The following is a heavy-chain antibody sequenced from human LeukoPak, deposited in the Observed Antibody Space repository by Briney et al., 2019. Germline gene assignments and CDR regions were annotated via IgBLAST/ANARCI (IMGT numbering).Heavy chain of an antibody. Sequence: GGSLRLSCAASGFTVSSNYMSWVRQAPGKGLAWVSVIYSGGSTYYADSVKGRFTISRDNSKNTLYLQMNSLRAEDTAVYYCARGNYDILTGERYWGQGTLVTVSS. D-gene: IGHD3-9*01. CDR2: IYSGGST. CDR3: ARGNYDILTGERY. V-gene: IGHV3-53*01. CDR1: GFTVSSNY. J-gene: IGHJ4*02.